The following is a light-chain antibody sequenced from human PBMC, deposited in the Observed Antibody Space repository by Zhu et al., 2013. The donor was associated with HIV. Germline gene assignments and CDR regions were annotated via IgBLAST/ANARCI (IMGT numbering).Light chain of an antibody. V-gene: IGKV3-11*01. CDR3: QQRSKWPPFT. J-gene: IGKJ2*01. CDR1: QGVSSN. CDR2: GAS. Sequence: EIVMTQSPATLSVSPGERATLSCRASQGVSSNLAWYQQKPGQAPRLLIYGASRRATGIPDRFSGSGSGTDFTLTISSLEPEDFTVYYCQQRSKWPPFTFGQGTKLEIK.